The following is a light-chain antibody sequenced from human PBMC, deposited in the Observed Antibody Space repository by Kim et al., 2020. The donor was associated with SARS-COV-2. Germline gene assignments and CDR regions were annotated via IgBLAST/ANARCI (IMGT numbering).Light chain of an antibody. CDR2: EVS. Sequence: QSALTQPPSASGSPEQSVTISCTGTGNDIGRYNYISWYQQHPGRAPKLIIYEVSRRPSGVPDRFSGSKSGNTASLTVSGLQAEDEAEYYCSSYTGSNTLIFGGGTQLTVL. CDR1: GNDIGRYNY. J-gene: IGLJ2*01. CDR3: SSYTGSNTLI. V-gene: IGLV2-8*01.